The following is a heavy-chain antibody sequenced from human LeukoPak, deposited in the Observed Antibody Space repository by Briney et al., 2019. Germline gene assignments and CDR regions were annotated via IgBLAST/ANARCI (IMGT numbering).Heavy chain of an antibody. CDR1: GFTFSDYC. CDR3: ARGGARIGEYTYGFDY. D-gene: IGHD5-18*01. J-gene: IGHJ4*02. Sequence: GGSLRLSCAASGFTFSDYCMHWVRQAPGKGLVWVSRINSDGSGTNYPDSVKGRFTMSRDNAKNTLYPQMNSLRAEDTAVYYCARGGARIGEYTYGFDYWGQGALVTVSS. V-gene: IGHV3-74*01. CDR2: INSDGSGT.